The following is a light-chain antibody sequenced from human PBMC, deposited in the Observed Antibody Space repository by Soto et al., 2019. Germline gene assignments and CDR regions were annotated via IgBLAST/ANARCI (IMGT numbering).Light chain of an antibody. CDR3: QQSYSTLYT. Sequence: DIQMTQSPSSLSASVGDRVTITCRASQSISSYLYWYQQKPGKAPKLLIYAASSLQSGVPSRFSGSGSGTDFTLTISSLQPEDFATYYCQQSYSTLYTFGQGTKLEIK. CDR2: AAS. CDR1: QSISSY. J-gene: IGKJ2*01. V-gene: IGKV1-39*01.